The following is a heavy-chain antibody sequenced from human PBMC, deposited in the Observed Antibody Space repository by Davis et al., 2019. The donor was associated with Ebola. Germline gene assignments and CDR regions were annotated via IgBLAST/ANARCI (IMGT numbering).Heavy chain of an antibody. J-gene: IGHJ6*02. V-gene: IGHV3-48*01. CDR1: GFTFSSYS. Sequence: PGGSLRLSCAASGFTFSSYSMNWVRQAPGKGLEWVSYISSSSSTIYYVDSVTGRVTIARDNAKNSLYLQMNSLRAEDTAVYYGAKDQRDYYYYGMDVWGQGTTVTVSS. CDR3: AKDQRDYYYYGMDV. CDR2: ISSSSSTI.